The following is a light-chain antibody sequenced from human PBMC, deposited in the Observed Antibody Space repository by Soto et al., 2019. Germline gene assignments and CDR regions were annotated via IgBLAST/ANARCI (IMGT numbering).Light chain of an antibody. J-gene: IGKJ1*01. V-gene: IGKV3-11*01. CDR1: QSVSSY. Sequence: EILLTQSPATLSLSPGERATLSCRASQSVSSYLAWYQQKPGQAPSLLIYDASNRATGIPARFSGSGSGTDFTLTISSLGPEDFAVYYCQQRSNWLRTFGQGTKVEFQ. CDR2: DAS. CDR3: QQRSNWLRT.